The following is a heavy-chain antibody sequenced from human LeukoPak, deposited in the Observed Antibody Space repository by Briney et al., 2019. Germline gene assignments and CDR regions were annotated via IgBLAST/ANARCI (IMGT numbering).Heavy chain of an antibody. J-gene: IGHJ6*02. V-gene: IGHV3-23*01. CDR3: GRTIAQYSNSWLYYFYGLDV. CDR2: ISGGSEDS. CDR1: GFTFGGYA. D-gene: IGHD6-13*01. Sequence: GGSLRLSCTASGFTFGGYAMTWVRQAPGKGPEWVSSISGGSEDSYYADSVKGRFTISRDNSRSTLYLQMNSLRADDTAVYYCGRTIAQYSNSWLYYFYGLDVWGQGTTVTVSS.